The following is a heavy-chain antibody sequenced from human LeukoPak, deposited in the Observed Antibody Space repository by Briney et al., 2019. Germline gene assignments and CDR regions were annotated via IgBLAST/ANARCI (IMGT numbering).Heavy chain of an antibody. CDR3: ATGSGWLFDY. J-gene: IGHJ4*02. CDR1: GYTFTSYY. CDR2: INPSGGST. D-gene: IGHD6-19*01. Sequence: ASVKVSCKASGYTFTSYYMHWVRQAPGQGLEWMGIINPSGGSTSYAQKFQGRVTMTEDTSTDTAYMELSSLRSEDTAVYYCATGSGWLFDYWGQGTLVTVSS. V-gene: IGHV1-46*01.